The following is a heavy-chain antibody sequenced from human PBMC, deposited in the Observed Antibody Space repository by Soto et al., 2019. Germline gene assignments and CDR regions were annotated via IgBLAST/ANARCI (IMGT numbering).Heavy chain of an antibody. CDR3: AREVLWFGELFSIDP. J-gene: IGHJ5*02. Sequence: SVKVSCKASGGTFSSYTISWVRQAPGQGLEWMGRIIPILGIANYAQKFQGRVTITADKSTSTAYMELSSLRSVDTAVYYCAREVLWFGELFSIDPWGQGTLVTVSS. D-gene: IGHD3-10*01. CDR1: GGTFSSYT. V-gene: IGHV1-69*04. CDR2: IIPILGIA.